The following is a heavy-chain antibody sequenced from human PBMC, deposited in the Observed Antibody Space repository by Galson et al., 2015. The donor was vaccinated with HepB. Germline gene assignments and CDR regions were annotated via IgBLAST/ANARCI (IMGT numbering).Heavy chain of an antibody. Sequence: SLRLSCAASGFTFDDYAMHWVRQAPGKGLEWVSGISWDSGSIGYADSVKGRFTISRDNAKNSLYLQMNSLRAEDTAVYYCARVTYRKWAGSGYDIDYWGQGTLVTVSS. V-gene: IGHV3-9*01. CDR1: GFTFDDYA. D-gene: IGHD3-22*01. J-gene: IGHJ4*02. CDR3: ARVTYRKWAGSGYDIDY. CDR2: ISWDSGSI.